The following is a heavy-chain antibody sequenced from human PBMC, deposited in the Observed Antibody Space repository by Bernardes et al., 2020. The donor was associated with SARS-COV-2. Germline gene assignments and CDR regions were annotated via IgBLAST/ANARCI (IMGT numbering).Heavy chain of an antibody. CDR2: INHGLRS. J-gene: IGHJ6*02. CDR1: GYSFSGSP. Sequence: SESLSLTCAVYGYSFSGSPWGWIRQPPGKGLEWIAAINHGLRSKYNPSPETRVTISIDTSNNQFYLKMTNVTAADTAVYYCVRYLRGGSGPYWGTKGGMDVWGQGTTVTVSS. D-gene: IGHD3-10*01. CDR3: VRYLRGGSGPYWGTKGGMDV. V-gene: IGHV4-34*01.